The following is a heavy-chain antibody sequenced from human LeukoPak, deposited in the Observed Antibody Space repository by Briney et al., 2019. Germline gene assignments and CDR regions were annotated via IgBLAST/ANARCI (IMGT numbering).Heavy chain of an antibody. J-gene: IGHJ4*02. V-gene: IGHV3-21*01. CDR2: ISSSSSYI. D-gene: IGHD3-10*01. CDR3: ARDDSLWFGEPFDY. Sequence: GGSLRLSCAASGFTFSSYSMNWVRQAPGKGLEWVSSISSSSSYIYYADSVKGRFTISRDNAKNSLYLQMNSPRAEDTAVYYCARDDSLWFGEPFDYWGQGTLVTVSS. CDR1: GFTFSSYS.